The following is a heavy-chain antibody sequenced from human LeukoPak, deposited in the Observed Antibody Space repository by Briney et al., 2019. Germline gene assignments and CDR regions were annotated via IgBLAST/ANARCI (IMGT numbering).Heavy chain of an antibody. Sequence: SETLSLTCSVSGYSISSGYYWGWVRQAPGKGLEWIGSIDRSGSTNYNLSLKSRVTISVDTSKNQFSLKLSSVTAADTAVYYCASYDFWSRFNFDYWGQGTLVTVSS. CDR1: GYSISSGYY. V-gene: IGHV4-38-2*02. CDR3: ASYDFWSRFNFDY. D-gene: IGHD3-3*01. J-gene: IGHJ4*02. CDR2: IDRSGST.